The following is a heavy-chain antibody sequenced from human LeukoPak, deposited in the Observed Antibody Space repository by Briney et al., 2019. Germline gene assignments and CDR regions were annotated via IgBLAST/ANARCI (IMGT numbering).Heavy chain of an antibody. CDR3: ARGLRDYYGSGSYYIY. D-gene: IGHD3-10*01. CDR1: GGSFSGYY. J-gene: IGHJ4*02. Sequence: PSETLSLTCAVYGGSFSGYYWSWTRQPPGKGLEWIGEINHSGSTNYNPSLKSRVTISVDTSKNQFSLKLSSVTAADTAVYYCARGLRDYYGSGSYYIYWGQGTLVTVSS. V-gene: IGHV4-34*01. CDR2: INHSGST.